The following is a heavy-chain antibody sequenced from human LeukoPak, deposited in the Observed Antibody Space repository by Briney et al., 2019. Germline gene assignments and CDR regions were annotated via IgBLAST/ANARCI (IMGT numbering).Heavy chain of an antibody. CDR2: IYHSGST. CDR3: ARGGGSGSYYIRAFDI. V-gene: IGHV4-30-2*01. J-gene: IGHJ3*02. D-gene: IGHD3-10*01. CDR1: GGSISSGGYS. Sequence: SQTLSLTCAVSGGSISSGGYSWSWIRQPPGKGLEWIGYIYHSGSTYYNPSLKSRVTISVDRSKNQFSLKLSSVTAADTAVYYCARGGGSGSYYIRAFDIWGQGTMVTVSS.